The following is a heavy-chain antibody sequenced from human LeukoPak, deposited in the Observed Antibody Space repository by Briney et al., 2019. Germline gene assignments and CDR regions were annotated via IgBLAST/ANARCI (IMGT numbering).Heavy chain of an antibody. CDR2: LIPIFGTA. V-gene: IGHV1-69*01. J-gene: IGHJ4*02. D-gene: IGHD5-24*01. CDR1: GGTFSSYA. CDR3: ARSRDGYNKIKPYYFDY. Sequence: WASVKVSCKASGGTFSSYALSWVRQAPGQGLEWMGGLIPIFGTANYAQKFQGRVTITADESTSTAYMGLSSLRSEDTAVYYCARSRDGYNKIKPYYFDYWGQGTLVTVSS.